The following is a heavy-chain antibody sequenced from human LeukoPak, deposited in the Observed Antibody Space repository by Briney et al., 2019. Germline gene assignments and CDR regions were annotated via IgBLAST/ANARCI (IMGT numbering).Heavy chain of an antibody. CDR1: GFTFSVYW. D-gene: IGHD2-15*01. CDR3: ARDGGGCPPPPDY. CDR2: IKQDGSEK. J-gene: IGHJ4*02. Sequence: GGSLRLSCAASGFTFSVYWMSWVRQAPGKGLEWVANIKQDGSEKYYVDSVKGRFTISRDNAKNSLYLQMNSLRAEDTAVYYCARDGGGCPPPPDYWGQGTLVTVSS. V-gene: IGHV3-7*01.